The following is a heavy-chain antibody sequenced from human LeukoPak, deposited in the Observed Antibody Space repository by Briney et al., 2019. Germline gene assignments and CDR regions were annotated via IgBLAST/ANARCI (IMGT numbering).Heavy chain of an antibody. D-gene: IGHD3-16*02. J-gene: IGHJ4*02. CDR3: ATFNQRTMITFGGVINDY. Sequence: GASVKVSCKASGYTVTSYYMHWVRQAPGQGLEWMGILNPSGGSSSYAQKFQGRVTMTEDTSTDTAYMELSSLRSEDTAVYYCATFNQRTMITFGGVINDYWGQGTLVTVSS. CDR2: LNPSGGSS. CDR1: GYTVTSYY. V-gene: IGHV1-46*01.